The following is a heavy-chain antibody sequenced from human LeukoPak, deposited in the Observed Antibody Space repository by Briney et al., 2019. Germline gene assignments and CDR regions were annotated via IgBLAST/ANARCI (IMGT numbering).Heavy chain of an antibody. V-gene: IGHV3-23*01. CDR1: GFTFSSYA. CDR2: ISGSGGGT. CDR3: ARRALVVATSYWYFDL. J-gene: IGHJ2*01. D-gene: IGHD2-15*01. Sequence: GGSLRLSCAASGFTFSSYAMSWVRQAPGKGLEWVSGISGSGGGTFYADSVEGRFTISRDNSQNTLYPQINSLRAEDTAVYSCARRALVVATSYWYFDLWGRGTLVTVSS.